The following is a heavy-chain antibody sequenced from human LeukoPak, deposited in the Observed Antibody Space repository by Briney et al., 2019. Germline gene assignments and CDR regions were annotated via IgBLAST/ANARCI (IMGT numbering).Heavy chain of an antibody. CDR1: GGSISSSSYY. Sequence: KSLETLSLTCTVSGGSISSSSYYWGWIRQPPGKGLEWIASIYDSRSTYYNPSLKSRLTISVDTSKNQFSLNLSSVTAADTAIYYCVRPYHYDSGSRGTDFDIWGQGTMVTVSS. CDR2: IYDSRST. D-gene: IGHD3-10*01. V-gene: IGHV4-39*01. J-gene: IGHJ3*02. CDR3: VRPYHYDSGSRGTDFDI.